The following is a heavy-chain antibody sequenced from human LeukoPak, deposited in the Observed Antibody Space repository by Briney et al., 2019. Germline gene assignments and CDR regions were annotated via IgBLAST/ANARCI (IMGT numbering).Heavy chain of an antibody. V-gene: IGHV1-18*01. CDR1: GYTFTSNG. CDR3: ARDGGTAGYSGGSDY. CDR2: ISCYNGDT. Sequence: GASVKVSCKASGYTFTSNGITWVRQAPGQGLEWVGWISCYNGDTKYAQKFQGRVTVTTDTSTSTAYMELRSLRSDDTAVYYCARDGGTAGYSGGSDYWGQGTLVTVSS. D-gene: IGHD5-18*01. J-gene: IGHJ4*02.